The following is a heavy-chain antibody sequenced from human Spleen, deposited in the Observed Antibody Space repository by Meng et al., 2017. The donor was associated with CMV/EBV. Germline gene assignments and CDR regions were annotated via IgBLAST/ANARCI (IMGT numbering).Heavy chain of an antibody. V-gene: IGHV3-30*02. CDR1: GFTFSSYG. CDR3: AKDLRWLSTPYYYGMDV. J-gene: IGHJ6*02. CDR2: IRYDGSNK. D-gene: IGHD6-19*01. Sequence: GESLKISCAASGFTFSSYGMHWVRQAPGKGLEWVAFIRYDGSNKYYADSVKGRFTISRDNSKNTLYLQMNSLRAEDTAVYYCAKDLRWLSTPYYYGMDVWGQGTTVTVSS.